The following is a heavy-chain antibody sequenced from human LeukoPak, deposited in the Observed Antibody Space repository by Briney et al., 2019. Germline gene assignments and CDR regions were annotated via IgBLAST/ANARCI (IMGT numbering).Heavy chain of an antibody. J-gene: IGHJ4*02. Sequence: GGSLRLSCAASGFTFSSYSMNWVRQAPGKGLEWVSTISGNGGSTYYADSVKGRFTISRDNSKNTLYLQMNSLRAEDTAVYYCAKDLGRSGWSDFDYWGQGTLVTVSS. V-gene: IGHV3-23*01. CDR1: GFTFSSYS. D-gene: IGHD6-19*01. CDR2: ISGNGGST. CDR3: AKDLGRSGWSDFDY.